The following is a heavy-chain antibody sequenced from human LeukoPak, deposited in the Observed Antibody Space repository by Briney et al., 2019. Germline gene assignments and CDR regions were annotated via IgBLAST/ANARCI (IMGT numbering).Heavy chain of an antibody. J-gene: IGHJ4*02. CDR1: GGSISSSNW. D-gene: IGHD6-19*01. CDR3: ASRAVAGSSRSLY. Sequence: SGTLSLTCAVSGGSISSSNWWSWVRQPPGRGLEWIGEIYHSGSTNYNPSLKSRVTISVDKSKNQFSLKLSSVTAADTAVYYCASRAVAGSSRSLYWGQGTLVTVSS. V-gene: IGHV4-4*02. CDR2: IYHSGST.